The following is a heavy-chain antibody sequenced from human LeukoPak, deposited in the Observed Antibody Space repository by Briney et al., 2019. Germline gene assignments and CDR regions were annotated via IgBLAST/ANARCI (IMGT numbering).Heavy chain of an antibody. J-gene: IGHJ6*03. CDR1: GFTFSSYG. CDR3: ARAPFYGSGKPYYYYYYMDV. V-gene: IGHV3-21*01. D-gene: IGHD3-10*01. Sequence: NPGGSLRLSCAASGFTFSSYGMHWVRQAPGKGLEWVSSISSSSSYIYYADSVKGRFTISRDNAKNSLYLQMNSLRAEDTAVYYCARAPFYGSGKPYYYYYYMDVWGKGTTVTVSS. CDR2: ISSSSSYI.